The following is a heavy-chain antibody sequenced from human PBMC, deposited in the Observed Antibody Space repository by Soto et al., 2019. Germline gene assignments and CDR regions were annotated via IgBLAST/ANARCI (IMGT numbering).Heavy chain of an antibody. CDR2: FDPEDGET. J-gene: IGHJ3*02. D-gene: IGHD3-22*01. Sequence: GASVKVSCKVSGKTLTELSMHWVRQAPGKGLEWMGGFDPEDGETIYAQKFQGRVTMTEDTSTDTAYLELSSLRSEDTAVYYCATDGIVVAAPDDAFDIWGQGTMVTVSS. CDR1: GKTLTELS. V-gene: IGHV1-24*01. CDR3: ATDGIVVAAPDDAFDI.